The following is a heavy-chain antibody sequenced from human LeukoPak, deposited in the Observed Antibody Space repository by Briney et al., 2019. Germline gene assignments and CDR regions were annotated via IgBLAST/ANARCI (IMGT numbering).Heavy chain of an antibody. CDR3: ASSPNYYDSSGYPFEDY. D-gene: IGHD3-22*01. CDR2: IYSGGST. CDR1: GGSISSGGYY. J-gene: IGHJ4*02. Sequence: LSLTCTVSGGSISSGGYYWSWIRQAPGKGLEWVSVIYSGGSTYYADSVKGRFTISRDNSKNTLYLQMNSLRAEDTAVYYCASSPNYYDSSGYPFEDYWGQGTLVTVSS. V-gene: IGHV3-66*02.